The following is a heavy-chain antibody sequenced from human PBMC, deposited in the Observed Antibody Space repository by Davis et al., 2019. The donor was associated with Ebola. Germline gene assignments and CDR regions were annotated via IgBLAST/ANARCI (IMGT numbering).Heavy chain of an antibody. V-gene: IGHV4-61*01. CDR2: IYYSGST. CDR1: GGSVSSGSYY. J-gene: IGHJ4*02. Sequence: PSETLSLTCTVSGGSVSSGSYYWSWIRQPPGKGLEWIGYIYYSGSTNYNPSLKSRVTISVDTSKNQFSLKLSSVTAADTAVYYCARSEVVTYFDYWGQGTLVTVSS. D-gene: IGHD3-22*01. CDR3: ARSEVVTYFDY.